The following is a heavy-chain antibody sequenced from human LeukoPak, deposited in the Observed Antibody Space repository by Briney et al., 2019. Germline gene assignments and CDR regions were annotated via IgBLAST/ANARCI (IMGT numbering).Heavy chain of an antibody. J-gene: IGHJ4*02. CDR3: AREDSGFPPDY. Sequence: ASVKVSCKASGYIFTAYGISWVRQAPGQGLEWMGWISGYNGDTKYAQGLQGRVTMTTDTSTNTAYMELGSLRSDDTAVYYCAREDSGFPPDYWGQGTLVTVSS. D-gene: IGHD6-19*01. CDR1: GYIFTAYG. CDR2: ISGYNGDT. V-gene: IGHV1-18*04.